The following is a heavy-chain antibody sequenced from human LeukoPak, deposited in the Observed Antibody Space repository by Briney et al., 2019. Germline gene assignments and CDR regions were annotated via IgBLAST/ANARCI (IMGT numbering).Heavy chain of an antibody. J-gene: IGHJ4*02. CDR3: VRDPSGSGFAFDS. D-gene: IGHD1-1*01. Sequence: PGGSLRLSCAASGFTFSNYVMSWVRQAPGKGLEWVPGISGSGDSTYYADSAKGRFTISRDNSEDTLYLQMNSLRAEDTAVYYCVRDPSGSGFAFDSWGQGALVTVSS. V-gene: IGHV3-23*01. CDR1: GFTFSNYV. CDR2: ISGSGDST.